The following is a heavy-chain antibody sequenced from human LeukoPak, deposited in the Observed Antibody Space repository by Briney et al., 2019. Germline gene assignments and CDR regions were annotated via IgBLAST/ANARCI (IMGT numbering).Heavy chain of an antibody. D-gene: IGHD3-10*01. CDR1: GLTFSYYA. V-gene: IGHV3-64*01. Sequence: GGSLRLSCAASGLTFSYYAMHWVRQAPGKGLEYVSTISSNGGSTYYANSVKGRFTISRDNSKNTLYLQMGSLRTEDMAVYYCARDRGVLPGYFDYWGQGTLVTVSS. CDR3: ARDRGVLPGYFDY. J-gene: IGHJ4*02. CDR2: ISSNGGST.